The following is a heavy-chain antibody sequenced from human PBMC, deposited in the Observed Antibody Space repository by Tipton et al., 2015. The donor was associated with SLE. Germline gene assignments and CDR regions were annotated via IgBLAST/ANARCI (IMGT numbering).Heavy chain of an antibody. V-gene: IGHV4-61*01. CDR2: IYYSGST. J-gene: IGHJ3*02. CDR3: ASDGDDSSGAFDI. Sequence: LSLTCTVSGGSVSSGSYYWSWIRQPPGKGLEWIGYIYYSGSTNYNPSLKSRVTISVDTSKNQFSLKLSSVTAADTAVYYCASDGDDSSGAFDIWGQGTMVTVSS. D-gene: IGHD3-22*01. CDR1: GGSVSSGSYY.